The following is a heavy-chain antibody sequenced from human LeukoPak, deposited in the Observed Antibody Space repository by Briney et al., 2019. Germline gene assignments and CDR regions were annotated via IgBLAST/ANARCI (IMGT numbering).Heavy chain of an antibody. D-gene: IGHD5-24*01. CDR1: GGSISSYY. V-gene: IGHV4-59*01. CDR3: ASEMATLGGYYDGMDV. CDR2: IYYSGST. J-gene: IGHJ6*02. Sequence: SETLSLTCSVSGGSISSYYWSWIRQPPGKGLEWIGYIYYSGSTNYNPSLKSRVTISVDTSKNQFSLKLSSVTAADTAVYYCASEMATLGGYYDGMDVWGQGTTVTVSS.